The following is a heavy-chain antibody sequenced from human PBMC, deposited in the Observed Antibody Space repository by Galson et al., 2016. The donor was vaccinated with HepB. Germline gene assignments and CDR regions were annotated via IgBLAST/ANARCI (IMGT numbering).Heavy chain of an antibody. CDR3: ARGTYLYDLDVFDI. D-gene: IGHD3-22*01. CDR1: GFTFTNYG. J-gene: IGHJ3*02. Sequence: SVKVSCKAAGFTFTNYGITWVRQAPGLGLEWMGWISGYNGNRKYAQKLQGRVTLTTDTSTNTAFMELRSLRSDDTAVYYCARGTYLYDLDVFDIWGQGTMVTVSS. V-gene: IGHV1-18*01. CDR2: ISGYNGNR.